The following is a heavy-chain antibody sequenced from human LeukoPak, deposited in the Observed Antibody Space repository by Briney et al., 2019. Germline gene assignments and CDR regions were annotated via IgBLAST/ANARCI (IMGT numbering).Heavy chain of an antibody. V-gene: IGHV1-8*01. J-gene: IGHJ4*02. D-gene: IGHD3-22*01. CDR1: GYTFTNYD. CDR3: SRGLRDSSGEEYFDY. CDR2: MNPNSGNT. Sequence: ASVKVSCKASGYTFTNYDINWVRQATGQGLEWLGWMNPNSGNTGYAQKFQGSVTMTRNTSITTAYMELNSLRSEDTAIYYCSRGLRDSSGEEYFDYWGQGTLVTVSS.